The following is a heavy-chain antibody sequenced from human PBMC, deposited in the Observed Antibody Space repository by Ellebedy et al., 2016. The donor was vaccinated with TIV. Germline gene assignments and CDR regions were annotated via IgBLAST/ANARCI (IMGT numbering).Heavy chain of an antibody. CDR1: GFSFNSYA. J-gene: IGHJ4*02. Sequence: PGGSLRLSCAAPGFSFNSYAMSWVRQAPGKGLEWVSTISSTGSRTYYADSVEGRFIISRDNSKKTLYLQMNSLRAEDTAVYYCAKGRGGGSDSSAPRYYFDYWGLGTLVTVSS. D-gene: IGHD3-22*01. V-gene: IGHV3-23*01. CDR2: ISSTGSRT. CDR3: AKGRGGGSDSSAPRYYFDY.